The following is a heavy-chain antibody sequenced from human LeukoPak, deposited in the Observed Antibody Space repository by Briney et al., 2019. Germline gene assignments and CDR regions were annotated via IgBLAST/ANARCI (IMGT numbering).Heavy chain of an antibody. CDR3: ARVQIVVVPAAIRT. J-gene: IGHJ5*02. CDR2: ISSSGSTI. D-gene: IGHD2-2*02. V-gene: IGHV3-48*04. CDR1: GFTFNTYW. Sequence: GGSLRLSCAASGFTFNTYWMSWVRQAPGKGLEWVSYISSSGSTIYYADSVKGRFTISRDNAKNSLYLQMNSLRAEDTAVYYCARVQIVVVPAAIRTWGQGTLVTVSS.